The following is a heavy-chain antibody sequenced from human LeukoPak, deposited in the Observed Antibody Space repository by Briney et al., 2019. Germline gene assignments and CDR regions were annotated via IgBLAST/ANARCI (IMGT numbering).Heavy chain of an antibody. V-gene: IGHV3-11*01. D-gene: IGHD5-18*01. CDR3: ARRGYSYGYLDF. Sequence: GGSLRLSCAGSGFTFSDYYMSWVRQAPGKGLEWVSYISSSGSTIYYADSVKGRFTISRDNAKNSLYLQVNSLRAEDTAVYYCARRGYSYGYLDFWGQGTLVTVSS. CDR1: GFTFSDYY. CDR2: ISSSGSTI. J-gene: IGHJ4*02.